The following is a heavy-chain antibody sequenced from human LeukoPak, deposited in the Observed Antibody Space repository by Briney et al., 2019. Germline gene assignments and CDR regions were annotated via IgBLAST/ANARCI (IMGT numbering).Heavy chain of an antibody. V-gene: IGHV3-48*03. D-gene: IGHD1-26*01. CDR2: ISSSGSTI. CDR1: GFTFSSYE. CDR3: AKDGDTMSGTYYYDMDV. Sequence: GGSLRLSCAASGFTFSSYEINWVRQAPGKGLEWVSYISSSGSTIKYADSVKGRFTISRGNAKNSLYLQMNSLRAEDTAVYYCAKDGDTMSGTYYYDMDVWGKGTTVTIS. J-gene: IGHJ6*03.